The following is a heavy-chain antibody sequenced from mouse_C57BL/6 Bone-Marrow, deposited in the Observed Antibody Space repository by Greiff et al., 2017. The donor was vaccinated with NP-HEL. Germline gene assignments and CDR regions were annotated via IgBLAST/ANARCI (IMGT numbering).Heavy chain of an antibody. J-gene: IGHJ1*03. D-gene: IGHD1-1*01. CDR2: ISNLAYSI. V-gene: IGHV5-15*01. CDR1: GFTFSDYG. Sequence: EVQVVESGGGLVQPGGSLKLSCAASGFTFSDYGMAWVRQAPRKGPEWVAFISNLAYSIYYADTVTGRFTISRENAKNTLYLEMSSLRSEDTAMYYCARQRLYYGSSWYFDVWGTGTTVTVSS. CDR3: ARQRLYYGSSWYFDV.